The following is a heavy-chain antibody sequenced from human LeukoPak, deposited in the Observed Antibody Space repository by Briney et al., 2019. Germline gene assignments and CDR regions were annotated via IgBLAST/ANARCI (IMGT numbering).Heavy chain of an antibody. CDR1: GGSISSSNW. CDR3: ARERPYPSYYFDY. J-gene: IGHJ4*02. D-gene: IGHD1-26*01. Sequence: PSETLSLTCAVSGGSISSSNWWSWVRQPPGKGLEWIGEIYHSGSTNYNPSLKSRVTISVDKSKNQFSLKLSSVTAADTAVYYCARERPYPSYYFDYWGQGTLVTVSS. V-gene: IGHV4-4*02. CDR2: IYHSGST.